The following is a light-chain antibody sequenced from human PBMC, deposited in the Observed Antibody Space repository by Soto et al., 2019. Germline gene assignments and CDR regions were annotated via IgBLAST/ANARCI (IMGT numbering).Light chain of an antibody. V-gene: IGKV3-15*01. CDR1: QSIRNN. CDR3: QQYQNWTRT. J-gene: IGKJ1*01. Sequence: EILMTQSPATLSVSPGERATLSCRANQSIRNNLAWIQQKPGQAPRLLIYDTSTRATDIPARFSGSGSGTEFTLTISSLQSEDFAVYYCQQYQNWTRTFGQGTKVEIK. CDR2: DTS.